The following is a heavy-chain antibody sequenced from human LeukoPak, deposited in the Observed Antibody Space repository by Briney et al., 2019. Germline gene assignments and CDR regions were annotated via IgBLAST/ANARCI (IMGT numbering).Heavy chain of an antibody. V-gene: IGHV3-23*01. Sequence: GGSLRLSCAASGFTFSNYAMSWVRQAPGKGLEWVSAISGSGSSTYYADSVKGRFTISRDNSKNTLYLQMNSLRAEDTAEYYCAKPPPGYFHYYAMDVWGQGTTVTVSS. CDR3: AKPPPGYFHYYAMDV. D-gene: IGHD3-22*01. J-gene: IGHJ6*02. CDR2: ISGSGSST. CDR1: GFTFSNYA.